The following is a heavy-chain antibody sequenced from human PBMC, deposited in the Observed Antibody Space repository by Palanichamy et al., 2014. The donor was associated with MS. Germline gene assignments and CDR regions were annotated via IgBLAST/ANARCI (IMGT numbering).Heavy chain of an antibody. D-gene: IGHD2-15*01. Sequence: QVQLQESGPGLVKPSQTLSLTCTVSGGSISSGSYYWSWIRQPAGKGLEWIGRIYTSGSTNYNPSLKSRVTISVDTSKNQFSLKLSSVTAADTAVYYRARYSYYFDYWGQGTLVTVSS. CDR1: GGSISSGSYY. J-gene: IGHJ4*02. V-gene: IGHV4-61*02. CDR2: IYTSGST. CDR3: ARYSYYFDY.